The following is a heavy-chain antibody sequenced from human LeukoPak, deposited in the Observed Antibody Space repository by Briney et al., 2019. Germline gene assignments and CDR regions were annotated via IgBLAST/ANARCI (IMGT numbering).Heavy chain of an antibody. Sequence: ASVKVSCKASGYTFTSYGISWVRQAPGQGLEWMGWISAYNGNTNYAQKLQGRVTMTTDTSTSTAYMELRSLRSDDTAVYYCARSDSSSRGNYYYYYGMDVWGQGTTVTVSS. CDR3: ARSDSSSRGNYYYYYGMDV. D-gene: IGHD6-13*01. CDR1: GYTFTSYG. J-gene: IGHJ6*02. V-gene: IGHV1-18*01. CDR2: ISAYNGNT.